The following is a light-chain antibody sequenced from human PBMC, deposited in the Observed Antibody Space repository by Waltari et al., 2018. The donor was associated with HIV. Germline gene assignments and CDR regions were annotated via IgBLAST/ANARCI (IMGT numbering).Light chain of an antibody. Sequence: QSALTQPPSVSGAPGQSVTISCSGSNSTIGAGFDAHWYQQVPGTAPRLLIYDNNNRPSGVPDRFSGSKSGTSASLAINGLQSEDEADYYCQSYDSRLSGSVVFGGGTKVTVL. J-gene: IGLJ2*01. V-gene: IGLV1-40*01. CDR3: QSYDSRLSGSVV. CDR1: NSTIGAGFD. CDR2: DNN.